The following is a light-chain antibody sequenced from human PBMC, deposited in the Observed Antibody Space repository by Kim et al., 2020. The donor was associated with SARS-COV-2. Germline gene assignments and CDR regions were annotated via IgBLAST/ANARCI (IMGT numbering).Light chain of an antibody. CDR3: QVWDGSSDHPWV. CDR1: NIGSKN. CDR2: YDT. J-gene: IGLJ3*02. V-gene: IGLV3-21*04. Sequence: PGKTASIAWGGDNIGSKNVHWYQQKPGQAPVLVIYYDTDRPSGIPERFSGSNSGNMATLTISRVEAGDEADYYCQVWDGSSDHPWVFGGGTQLTVL.